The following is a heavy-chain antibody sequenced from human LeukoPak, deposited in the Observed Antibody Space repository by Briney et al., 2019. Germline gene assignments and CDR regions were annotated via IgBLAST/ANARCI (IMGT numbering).Heavy chain of an antibody. J-gene: IGHJ4*02. Sequence: SETLSLTCTVSGGSISSYYWSWIRQPPGKGLEWIGYMYYRGNTNYDPSLKSRVTISIDTPNNQFSLKLSSVTAADTAVYYCAREGGKSFGEVIMTRRGLDYWGQGTLVTVSS. CDR1: GGSISSYY. CDR2: MYYRGNT. V-gene: IGHV4-59*12. CDR3: AREGGKSFGEVIMTRRGLDY. D-gene: IGHD3-16*02.